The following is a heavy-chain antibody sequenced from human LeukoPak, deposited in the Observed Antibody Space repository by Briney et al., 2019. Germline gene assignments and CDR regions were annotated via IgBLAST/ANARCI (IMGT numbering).Heavy chain of an antibody. D-gene: IGHD6-13*01. CDR3: ARRGSSWTRRSSIDY. Sequence: GSLRLSCAASGFTFSNYGMSWVRQPPGKGLEWIGEINHSGSTNYNPSLKSRVTISVDTSKNQFSLKLSSVTAADTAVYYCARRGSSWTRRSSIDYWGQGTLVTVSS. J-gene: IGHJ4*02. V-gene: IGHV4-34*01. CDR2: INHSGST. CDR1: GFTFSNYG.